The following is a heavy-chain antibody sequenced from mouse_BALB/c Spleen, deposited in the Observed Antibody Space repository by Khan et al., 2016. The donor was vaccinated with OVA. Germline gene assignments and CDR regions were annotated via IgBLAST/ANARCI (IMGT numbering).Heavy chain of an antibody. V-gene: IGHV3-8*02. CDR3: ARSAYRYAFAY. Sequence: EVQLQESGPSLVKPSQTLSLTCSVTGDSITSGYWSWIQKFPGNKLEYMGYMIYSGNTYYNPSLKSRIFITRHTSKNQYYLQLNSVTTEDTATYYCARSAYRYAFAYWGQGTLVTVSA. CDR2: MIYSGNT. CDR1: GDSITSGY. D-gene: IGHD2-14*01. J-gene: IGHJ3*01.